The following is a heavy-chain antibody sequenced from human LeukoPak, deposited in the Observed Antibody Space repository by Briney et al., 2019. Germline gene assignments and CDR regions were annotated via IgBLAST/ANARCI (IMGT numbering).Heavy chain of an antibody. CDR1: GGSFSGYY. CDR2: IYHSGST. D-gene: IGHD2-2*02. Sequence: SETLSLTXAVYGGSFSGYYWSWIRQPPGKGLEWIGEIYHSGSTNYNPSLKSRVTISVDTSKNQFSLKLSSVTAADTAVYYCARGNIVVVPAAILGNYYYYYMDVWGKGTTVTVSS. CDR3: ARGNIVVVPAAILGNYYYYYMDV. V-gene: IGHV4-34*01. J-gene: IGHJ6*03.